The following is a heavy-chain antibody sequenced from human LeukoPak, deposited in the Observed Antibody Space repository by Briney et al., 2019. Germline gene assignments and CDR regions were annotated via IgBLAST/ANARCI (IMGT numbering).Heavy chain of an antibody. J-gene: IGHJ6*02. CDR2: THDSGTT. CDR3: ARLYGYTYGHGGMDV. Sequence: SETLSLTCTVSGGSINNYYWSWIRQPPGEGLEWIGYTHDSGTTNYNPSLKTRATISVDTSKIQFSLNLTSVTAADTAVYYCARLYGYTYGHGGMDVWGQGTTVTVSS. CDR1: GGSINNYY. D-gene: IGHD5-18*01. V-gene: IGHV4-59*08.